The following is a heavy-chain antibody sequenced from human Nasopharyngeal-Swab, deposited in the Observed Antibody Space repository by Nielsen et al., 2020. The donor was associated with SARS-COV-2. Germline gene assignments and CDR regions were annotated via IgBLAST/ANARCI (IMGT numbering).Heavy chain of an antibody. CDR2: ISSSSSTI. CDR1: AFSFNSYG. Sequence: GESLKISCAASAFSFNSYGMHWVRQAPGKGLEWVSYISSSSSTIYYADSVKGRFTISRDNAKNSLYLQMNSLRDEDTAVYYCFQTDPAFDIWGQGTMVTVSS. V-gene: IGHV3-48*02. CDR3: FQTDPAFDI. D-gene: IGHD1-14*01. J-gene: IGHJ3*02.